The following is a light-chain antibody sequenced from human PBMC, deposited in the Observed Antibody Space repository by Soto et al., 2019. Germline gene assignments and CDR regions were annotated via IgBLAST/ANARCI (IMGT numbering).Light chain of an antibody. V-gene: IGKV3-15*01. Sequence: EIVMTQSPATLSVSPGERATLSCRASQSLKSNLAWYQQTPGQAPRLLIYGASSRATGIPARFSGSGSGTEFTLTISSLQSEDFAVYYCQQYNIWPRTFGQGTKVEIK. CDR2: GAS. CDR1: QSLKSN. J-gene: IGKJ1*01. CDR3: QQYNIWPRT.